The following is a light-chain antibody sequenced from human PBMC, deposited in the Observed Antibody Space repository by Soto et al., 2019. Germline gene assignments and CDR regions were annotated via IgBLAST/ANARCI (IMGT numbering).Light chain of an antibody. V-gene: IGLV1-44*01. J-gene: IGLJ3*02. CDR2: SNN. CDR1: SSNIGSNT. CDR3: AAWDDSLNGWV. Sequence: QSVLTQPPSASGTPGQRVTIPCSGSSSNIGSNTVNWYQQLPGTAPKLLISSNNQRPSGVPDRFSGSKSGTSASLAISGLQSEDEADYYCAAWDDSLNGWVFGGGTQLTVL.